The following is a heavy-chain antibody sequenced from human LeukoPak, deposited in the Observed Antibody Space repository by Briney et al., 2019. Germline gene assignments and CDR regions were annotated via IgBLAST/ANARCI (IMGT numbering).Heavy chain of an antibody. CDR3: ARDHCSSTSCPYYYMDV. CDR2: ISSSSSYI. CDR1: GFTFSSYS. D-gene: IGHD2-2*01. Sequence: GGSLRLSCAASGFTFSSYSMNWVRQAPGKGLEWVSSISSSSSYIYYADSVKGRFTISRDNAKNSLYLQMNSLRAEDTAVYYCARDHCSSTSCPYYYMDVWGKGTTVTISS. V-gene: IGHV3-21*01. J-gene: IGHJ6*03.